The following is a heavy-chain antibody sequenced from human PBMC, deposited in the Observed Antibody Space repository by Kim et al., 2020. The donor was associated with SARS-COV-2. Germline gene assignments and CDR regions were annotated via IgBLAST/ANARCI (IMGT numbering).Heavy chain of an antibody. CDR1: GYSFTTYW. D-gene: IGHD5-18*01. CDR2: IYPGDSDT. CDR3: ARGGYSYSKNVFDI. V-gene: IGHV5-51*01. Sequence: GESLKISCKGSGYSFTTYWIAWVRQMPGKGLEWMGIIYPGDSDTRYSPSFQGQVTISADKSISTAYLQWSSLKASDIAMYYCARGGYSYSKNVFDIWAKGQWSPSL. J-gene: IGHJ3*02.